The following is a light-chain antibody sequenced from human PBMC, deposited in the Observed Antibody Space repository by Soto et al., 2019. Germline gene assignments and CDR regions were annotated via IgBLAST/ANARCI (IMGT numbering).Light chain of an antibody. CDR1: QSVSSN. CDR2: DAS. Sequence: EIVMTQSPATLSVSPGERATLSCRASQSVSSNLAWYQQKPGQAPRLLIYDASTRATGIPARFSGSGYGRAFTLTTSSLQSEDCAVYYCQQYNNWPPITFGGGTKVEI. CDR3: QQYNNWPPIT. J-gene: IGKJ4*02. V-gene: IGKV3-15*01.